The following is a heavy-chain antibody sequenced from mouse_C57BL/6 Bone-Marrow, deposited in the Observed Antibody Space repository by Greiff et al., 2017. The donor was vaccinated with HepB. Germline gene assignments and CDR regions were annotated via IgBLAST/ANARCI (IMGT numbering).Heavy chain of an antibody. Sequence: VQLQQSGPELVKPGASVKISCKASGYSFTGYYMNWVKQSPEKSLEWIGEIHPSTGGTTYNQKFKAKATLTVDKSSSTAYMKLKSLTSEDSAVYYCARSPLVAHFDYWGQGTTLTVSS. CDR2: IHPSTGGT. D-gene: IGHD1-1*01. V-gene: IGHV1-42*01. J-gene: IGHJ2*01. CDR1: GYSFTGYY. CDR3: ARSPLVAHFDY.